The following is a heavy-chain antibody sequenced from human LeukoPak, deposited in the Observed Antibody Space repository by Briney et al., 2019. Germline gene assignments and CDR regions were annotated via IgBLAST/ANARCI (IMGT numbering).Heavy chain of an antibody. V-gene: IGHV4-34*01. CDR1: GGSFSGYY. Sequence: SETLSLTCAVYGGSFSGYYWSWIRQPPGKGLEWIGEINHSGSTNYNPSLKSRVTISVDTSKNQFSLKLSSVTAADTAVYYCARRRSRIPFDPWGQGTLVTVSS. J-gene: IGHJ5*02. CDR3: ARRRSRIPFDP. CDR2: INHSGST. D-gene: IGHD5-18*01.